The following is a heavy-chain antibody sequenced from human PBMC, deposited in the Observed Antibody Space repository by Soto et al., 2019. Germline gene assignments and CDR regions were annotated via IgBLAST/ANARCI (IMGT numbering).Heavy chain of an antibody. Sequence: GASVKVSCKASGGTFSSYAISWVRQAPGQGLEWMGGIIPIFGTANYAQKFQGRVTITADESTSTAYMELSSLRSEDTAVYYCARSVWFGDHYYYGMDVWGQGTTVTVSS. CDR3: ARSVWFGDHYYYGMDV. V-gene: IGHV1-69*13. D-gene: IGHD3-10*01. CDR2: IIPIFGTA. CDR1: GGTFSSYA. J-gene: IGHJ6*02.